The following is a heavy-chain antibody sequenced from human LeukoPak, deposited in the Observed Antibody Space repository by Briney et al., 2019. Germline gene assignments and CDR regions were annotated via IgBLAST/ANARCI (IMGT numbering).Heavy chain of an antibody. J-gene: IGHJ4*02. CDR1: GYTFTGYY. V-gene: IGHV1-2*02. CDR2: INPNSGGT. Sequence: ASVKVSCKASGYTFTGYYLHWVRQAPGQGLEWMGWINPNSGGTNYAQKFQGRVTMTRDTSISTAYMELSRLRSDDTAMYYCARVNEWELLPVDYWGQGTLVTVSS. D-gene: IGHD1-26*01. CDR3: ARVNEWELLPVDY.